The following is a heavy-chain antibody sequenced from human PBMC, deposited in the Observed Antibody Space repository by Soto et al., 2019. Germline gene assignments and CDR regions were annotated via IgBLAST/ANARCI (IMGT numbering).Heavy chain of an antibody. CDR2: IYYSGST. CDR3: ARGITMVRGVIIRAGYWFDP. J-gene: IGHJ5*02. D-gene: IGHD3-10*01. Sequence: QVQLQESGPGLVKPSQTLSLTCTVSGGSISRGGYYWSWIRQHPGKGLEWIGYIYYSGSTYYNPSLKSRVIIAVDTSKNQFPLKLSSVTAADTAVCYCARGITMVRGVIIRAGYWFDPWGQGTLVTVSS. V-gene: IGHV4-31*03. CDR1: GGSISRGGYY.